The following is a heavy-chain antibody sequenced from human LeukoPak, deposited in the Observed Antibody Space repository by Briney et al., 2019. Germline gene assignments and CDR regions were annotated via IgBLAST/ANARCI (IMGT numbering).Heavy chain of an antibody. J-gene: IGHJ4*02. CDR2: LNWNGGST. V-gene: IGHV3-20*04. D-gene: IGHD4-17*01. CDR3: ARGDYEPIDY. Sequence: GGSLSLSCAASGFTSEDYGMSWVRQAPGKGLEWDSGLNWNGGSTGYADSVNGRFTNSRDNANHSLYLQMNSLRAEDTALYYCARGDYEPIDYWGQGTLVTVSS. CDR1: GFTSEDYG.